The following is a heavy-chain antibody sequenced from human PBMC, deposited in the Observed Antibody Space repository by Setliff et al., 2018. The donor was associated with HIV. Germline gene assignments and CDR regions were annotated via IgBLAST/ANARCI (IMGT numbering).Heavy chain of an antibody. J-gene: IGHJ4*02. V-gene: IGHV1-18*01. CDR3: TREAEISRVVFFAY. Sequence: ASVKVSCKASGYTFRNYGISWVRQAPGQGLEWMGWISADSGDTHSTQKFQDRIIMTRDTSTTTVYMELRSLRSDDTAVYYCTREAEISRVVFFAYWGQGTPVTVSS. CDR2: ISADSGDT. D-gene: IGHD3-3*01. CDR1: GYTFRNYG.